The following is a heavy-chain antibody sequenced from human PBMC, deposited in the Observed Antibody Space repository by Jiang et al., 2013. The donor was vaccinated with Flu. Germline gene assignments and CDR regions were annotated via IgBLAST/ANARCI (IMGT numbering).Heavy chain of an antibody. D-gene: IGHD6-19*01. J-gene: IGHJ2*01. CDR2: IWYDGSSE. CDR3: AKDGAGDWCFDL. CDR1: DSSSVDMG. Sequence: QLLESGEAWSSLEVPETXLVPAQDSSSVDMGMHWVRQAPGKGLQWVASIWYDGSSEYYADSVKGRFTISRDNSKDTLYLQMNSLKTEDTAIYYCAKDGAGDWCFDLWGRGTLVTVSS. V-gene: IGHV3-30*18.